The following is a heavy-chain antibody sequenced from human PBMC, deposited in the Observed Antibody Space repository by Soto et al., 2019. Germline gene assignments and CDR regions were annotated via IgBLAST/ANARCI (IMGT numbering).Heavy chain of an antibody. D-gene: IGHD6-13*01. CDR2: ISYDGSNK. J-gene: IGHJ5*02. Sequence: PGGSLRLSCAASGFTFSSYAMHWVRQAPGKGLEWVAVISYDGSNKYYADSVKGRFTISRDNSKNTLYLQMNSLRAEDTAVYYCAREAAAGTNWLDPWGQGTLVTVYS. V-gene: IGHV3-30-3*01. CDR3: AREAAAGTNWLDP. CDR1: GFTFSSYA.